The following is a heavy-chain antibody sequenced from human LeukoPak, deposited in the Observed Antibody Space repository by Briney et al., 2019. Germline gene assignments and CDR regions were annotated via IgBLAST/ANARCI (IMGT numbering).Heavy chain of an antibody. D-gene: IGHD3-22*01. J-gene: IGHJ4*02. CDR2: ISYDGSNK. V-gene: IGHV3-30-3*01. CDR1: GFTFSSYA. CDR3: ARDQSDSSGYPEY. Sequence: GGSLRLSCAASGFTFSSYAMHWVRQAPGKGLEWVAVISYDGSNKYYADSVKGRFTISRDNSKNTLYLQMNSLRAEDTAVYYCARDQSDSSGYPEYWGQGTLVTVSS.